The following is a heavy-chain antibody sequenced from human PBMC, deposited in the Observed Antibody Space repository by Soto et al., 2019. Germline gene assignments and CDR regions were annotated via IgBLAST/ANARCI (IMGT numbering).Heavy chain of an antibody. CDR3: ARDRRGPGTLFDY. V-gene: IGHV4-4*02. CDR1: GGSIRISNW. J-gene: IGHJ4*02. CDR2: IYHSGST. Sequence: PSETLSLTCAVSGGSIRISNWCSCVRQPPGKGLEWIGEIYHSGSTNYNPSLKSRVTISVDKSKNQFSLKLRSVTAADTAVYYCARDRRGPGTLFDYWGQGTLVTVSS. D-gene: IGHD1-1*01.